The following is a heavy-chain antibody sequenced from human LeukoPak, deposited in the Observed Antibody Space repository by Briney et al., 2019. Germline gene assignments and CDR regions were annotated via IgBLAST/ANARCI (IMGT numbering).Heavy chain of an antibody. D-gene: IGHD6-19*01. V-gene: IGHV4-34*08. CDR3: AGSPYSSGWFGEKDY. CDR2: INHSGST. J-gene: IGHJ4*02. CDR1: EFIVSINY. Sequence: GSLRLSCAASEFIVSINYMTWVRQPPGKGLEWIGEINHSGSTNYNPSLKSRVTISVDTSKNQFSLKLSSVTAADTAVYYCAGSPYSSGWFGEKDYWGQGTLVTVSS.